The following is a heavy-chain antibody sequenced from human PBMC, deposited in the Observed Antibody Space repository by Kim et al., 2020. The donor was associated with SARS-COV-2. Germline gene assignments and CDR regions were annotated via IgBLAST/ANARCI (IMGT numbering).Heavy chain of an antibody. CDR1: GFTFSSYE. CDR2: ISSSGSTI. J-gene: IGHJ6*02. CDR3: ARDPYSSSYNYYGRDV. Sequence: GGSLRLSCAASGFTFSSYEMNWVRQAQGKGLEWVSYISSSGSTIYYADSVKGRFTISRDNAKNSLYLQMNSLRAEDTAVYYCARDPYSSSYNYYGRDVWGRGTTVPVSS. V-gene: IGHV3-48*03. D-gene: IGHD6-13*01.